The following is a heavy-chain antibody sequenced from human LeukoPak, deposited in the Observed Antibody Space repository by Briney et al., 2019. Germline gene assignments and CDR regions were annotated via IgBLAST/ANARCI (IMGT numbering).Heavy chain of an antibody. CDR1: GFTFSSYA. CDR2: ISASGATT. CDR3: AKTSGYRRFDP. D-gene: IGHD5-12*01. Sequence: GGSLRLSCAASGFTFSSYAMSWVRQAPGKGLEWVSVISASGATTYYADSVKGRFTISRDNSKNTLYLQTNSLRAEDTAVYYCAKTSGYRRFDPWGQGTLVTVSS. V-gene: IGHV3-23*01. J-gene: IGHJ5*02.